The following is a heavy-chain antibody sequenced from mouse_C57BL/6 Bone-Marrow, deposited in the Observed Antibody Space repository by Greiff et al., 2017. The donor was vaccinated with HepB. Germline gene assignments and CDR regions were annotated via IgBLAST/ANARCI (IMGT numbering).Heavy chain of an antibody. V-gene: IGHV14-3*01. D-gene: IGHD2-2*01. J-gene: IGHJ4*01. Sequence: EVQLQQSVAELVRPGASVKLSCTASGFNIQNTYMHWVKQRPERGLEWIGRIDPANGNTKYAPKFQGKATITADTSSNTAYLQLSSLTSEDTAIYYCAGWLQLDYWGQGTSVTVSS. CDR3: AGWLQLDY. CDR2: IDPANGNT. CDR1: GFNIQNTY.